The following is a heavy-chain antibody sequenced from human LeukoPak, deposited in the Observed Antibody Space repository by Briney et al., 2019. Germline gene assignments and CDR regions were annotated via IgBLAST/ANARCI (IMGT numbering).Heavy chain of an antibody. CDR1: GFTFSSYG. D-gene: IGHD3-22*01. Sequence: GGSLRLSCAASGFTFSSYGMSWVRQAPGKGLEWVSAISKSGASTYYVDSVKGRFTISRDNSKNTLSLQMNSLRVEDTAVYYCAKGGYYYDSPNWFDPWGQGTLVTVSS. CDR2: ISKSGAST. J-gene: IGHJ5*02. CDR3: AKGGYYYDSPNWFDP. V-gene: IGHV3-23*01.